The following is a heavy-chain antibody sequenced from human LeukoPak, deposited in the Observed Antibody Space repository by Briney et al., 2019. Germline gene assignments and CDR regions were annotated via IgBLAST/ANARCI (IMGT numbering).Heavy chain of an antibody. V-gene: IGHV3-66*04. J-gene: IGHJ6*03. CDR1: GFDFSTQW. D-gene: IGHD3-10*01. Sequence: GGSLRLSCAASGFDFSTQWMTWVRQAPGKGLEWVSLIYSGGSTYYADSVKGRFTISRDNAKNSLYLQMNSLGAEDTAVYYCARLSAYYYGSYFYYYMDVWGKGTTVTVSS. CDR2: IYSGGST. CDR3: ARLSAYYYGSYFYYYMDV.